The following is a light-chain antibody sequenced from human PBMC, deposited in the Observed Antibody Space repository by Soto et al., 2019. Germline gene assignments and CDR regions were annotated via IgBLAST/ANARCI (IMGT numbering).Light chain of an antibody. CDR1: QTISTL. J-gene: IGKJ1*01. V-gene: IGKV1-5*03. CDR3: QQYSTYQWT. Sequence: DIQMTQSPSTLSASVGDRVTITCRASQTISTLLAWYQQRPGKAPNLLIYKASSLESGVPPRFSGSGSGTEFTLTISSLQPDDFATYFCQQYSTYQWTFGQGTKVEVK. CDR2: KAS.